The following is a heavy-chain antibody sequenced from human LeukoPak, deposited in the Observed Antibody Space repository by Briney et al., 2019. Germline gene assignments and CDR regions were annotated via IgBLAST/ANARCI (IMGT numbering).Heavy chain of an antibody. V-gene: IGHV4-34*01. Sequence: SETLSLTCAVYGGSFSGYYWSWIRQPPGKGLEWIGEINHSGSTNYNPSLKSRVTISVDTSKNQFSLKLSSVTAVDTAVYYCARGQRTFARYYYYGMDVWGQGTTVTVSS. CDR1: GGSFSGYY. J-gene: IGHJ6*02. CDR2: INHSGST. CDR3: ARGQRTFARYYYYGMDV.